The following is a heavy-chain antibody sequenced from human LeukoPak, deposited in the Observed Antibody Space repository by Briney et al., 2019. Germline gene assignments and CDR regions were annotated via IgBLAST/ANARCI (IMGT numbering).Heavy chain of an antibody. V-gene: IGHV1-3*01. J-gene: IGHJ4*02. CDR1: GYTFTSYA. D-gene: IGHD6-19*01. CDR2: INAGNGNT. Sequence: ASVTVSCTASGYTFTSYAMHWVRQAPGQRLEWMGWINAGNGNTKYSQKFQGRVTITRDTSASTAYMELSSLRSEDTAVYYCARDFSGKQQWLDPNADYWGQGTLVTVSS. CDR3: ARDFSGKQQWLDPNADY.